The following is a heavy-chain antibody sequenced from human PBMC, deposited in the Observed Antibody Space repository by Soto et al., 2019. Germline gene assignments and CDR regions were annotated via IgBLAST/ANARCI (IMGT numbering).Heavy chain of an antibody. CDR3: ARAGYSSSWYGNYYYGMDV. CDR1: GGSISSYY. V-gene: IGHV4-59*01. Sequence: SETLSLTCTVSGGSISSYYWSWIRQPPGKGLEWIGYIYYSGSTNYNPSLKSRVTISVDTSKNQFSLKLSSVTAADTAVYYCARAGYSSSWYGNYYYGMDVWGQGTTVTVSS. D-gene: IGHD6-13*01. J-gene: IGHJ6*02. CDR2: IYYSGST.